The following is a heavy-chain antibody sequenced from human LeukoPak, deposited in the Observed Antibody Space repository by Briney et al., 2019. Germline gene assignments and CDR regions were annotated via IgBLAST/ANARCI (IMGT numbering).Heavy chain of an antibody. V-gene: IGHV4-59*12. CDR1: GGSISNNF. CDR3: AREGSSSPYFDY. CDR2: MYYSESA. Sequence: SETLSLTCTVSGGSISNNFWTWIRQPPGKGLECIGFMYYSESASYNPSLNSRVTVSVDKSKNQISLKLTSVTAADTAVYYCAREGSSSPYFDYWGQGTLVTVSS. D-gene: IGHD6-6*01. J-gene: IGHJ4*02.